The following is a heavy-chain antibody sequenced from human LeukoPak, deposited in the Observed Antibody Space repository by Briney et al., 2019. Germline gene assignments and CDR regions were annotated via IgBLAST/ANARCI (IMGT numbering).Heavy chain of an antibody. V-gene: IGHV4-39*07. CDR3: ARDPADY. J-gene: IGHJ4*02. CDR1: GGSISSSTYY. Sequence: KPSETLSLTCTVSGGSISSSTYYWAWIRQPPGKGLEWIGSIYYGGNTNYNPSLKSRLTISLDTSKNQFSLKLSSVTAADTAMYYCARDPADYWGQGTLVTVSS. CDR2: IYYGGNT.